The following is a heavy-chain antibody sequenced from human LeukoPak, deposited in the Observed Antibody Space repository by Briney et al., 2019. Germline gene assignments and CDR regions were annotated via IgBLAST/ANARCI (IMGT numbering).Heavy chain of an antibody. CDR3: AREAVDYYDSSGNAHVFDI. D-gene: IGHD3-22*01. CDR2: INPSGGST. CDR1: GYTFTSYY. V-gene: IGHV1-46*01. J-gene: IGHJ3*02. Sequence: GASVKVSCKASGYTFTSYYMHWVRQAPGQGLEWMGIINPSGGSTSYAQKFQGRVTMTRDTSTSTVYMELSSLRSEDRAVYYCAREAVDYYDSSGNAHVFDIWGQGTMVTVSS.